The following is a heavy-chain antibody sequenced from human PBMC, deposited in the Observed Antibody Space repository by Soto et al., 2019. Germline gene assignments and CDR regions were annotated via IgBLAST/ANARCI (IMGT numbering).Heavy chain of an antibody. J-gene: IGHJ6*03. CDR3: ARSNYDDYYYYMDV. CDR2: ISSSSSTI. D-gene: IGHD4-4*01. V-gene: IGHV3-48*01. Sequence: GGSLRLSCAASGFTFSSYSMNWVRQAPGKGLEWVSYISSSSSTIYYADSVKGRFTISRDNAKNSLYLQMNSPRAEDTAVYYCARSNYDDYYYYMDVWGKGTTVTVSS. CDR1: GFTFSSYS.